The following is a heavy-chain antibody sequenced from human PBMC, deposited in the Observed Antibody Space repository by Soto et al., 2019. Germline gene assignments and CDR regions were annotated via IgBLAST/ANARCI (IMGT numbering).Heavy chain of an antibody. CDR1: GYTFTSYG. Sequence: ASVKVSCKDSGYTFTSYGISWVRQAPGQGLEWMGWISAYNGNTNYAQKLQGRVTMTTDTSTSTAYMELRSLRSDDTAVYYCARGRYSSSWYLGYYYYGMDVWGQGTTVTVS. CDR3: ARGRYSSSWYLGYYYYGMDV. J-gene: IGHJ6*02. D-gene: IGHD6-13*01. CDR2: ISAYNGNT. V-gene: IGHV1-18*01.